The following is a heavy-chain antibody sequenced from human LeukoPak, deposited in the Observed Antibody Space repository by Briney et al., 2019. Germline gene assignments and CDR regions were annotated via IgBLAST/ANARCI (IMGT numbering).Heavy chain of an antibody. J-gene: IGHJ4*02. D-gene: IGHD3-10*01. CDR3: ARLRLGELYPDY. V-gene: IGHV5-10-1*01. CDR2: IDLSDSYT. CDR1: GYSFTSYW. Sequence: GESLKISCKGSGYSFTSYWISWVRQMPGKGLEWMGRIDLSDSYTNYSSSFQGHVTISADKSISTAYLQWSSLKASDTAMYYCARLRLGELYPDYWGQGTLVTVSS.